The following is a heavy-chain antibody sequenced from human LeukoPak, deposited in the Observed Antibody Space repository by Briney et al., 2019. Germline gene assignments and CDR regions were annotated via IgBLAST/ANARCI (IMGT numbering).Heavy chain of an antibody. V-gene: IGHV3-23*01. CDR1: GFTFSKYA. D-gene: IGHD2-8*01. CDR3: SKYGVTSPPFYLDH. J-gene: IGHJ4*02. Sequence: GGSLRLSCAASGFTFSKYAMSWVRQAPGKGLEWVSATSSSGGSIYYADSVKGRFTISRDNSKNTLYLQMNNLRAEDTAVYFCSKYGVTSPPFYLDHWGQGTLVTVSS. CDR2: TSSSGGSI.